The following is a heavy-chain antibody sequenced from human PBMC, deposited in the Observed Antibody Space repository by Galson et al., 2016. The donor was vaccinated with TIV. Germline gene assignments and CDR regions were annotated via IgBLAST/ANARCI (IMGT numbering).Heavy chain of an antibody. CDR1: GYTFTSVG. Sequence: SVKVSCKASGYTFTSVGMNWVRQAPGQGLEWMGWISSDTGKTKFAQKFQDRLSMATYTSTSTGYMELRGLTSDDTAVYYCARSGDYGDYWGQGTLVTVSS. CDR2: ISSDTGKT. V-gene: IGHV1-18*01. CDR3: ARSGDYGDY. D-gene: IGHD4-17*01. J-gene: IGHJ4*02.